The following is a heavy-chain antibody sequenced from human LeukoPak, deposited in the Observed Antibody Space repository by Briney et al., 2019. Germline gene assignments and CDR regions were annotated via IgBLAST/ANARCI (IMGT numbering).Heavy chain of an antibody. Sequence: EASVKVSCTASGYSFASYGITWVRQAPGQGREWMGWISPYSGRTNYVEKFKGRLNLTTDTSTSTAYMDLRGLTSDDTATYFCARDLQASNYNYWSGYFPLAFWGQGTLITASS. CDR1: GYSFASYG. D-gene: IGHD3-3*01. V-gene: IGHV1-18*01. J-gene: IGHJ4*02. CDR3: ARDLQASNYNYWSGYFPLAF. CDR2: ISPYSGRT.